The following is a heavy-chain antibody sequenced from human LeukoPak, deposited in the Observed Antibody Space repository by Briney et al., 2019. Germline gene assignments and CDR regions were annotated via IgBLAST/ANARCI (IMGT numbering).Heavy chain of an antibody. D-gene: IGHD5-18*01. CDR1: GFTFSDYW. Sequence: GGSLRLSCAASGFTFSDYWMHWVRQAPGKGLVWGSRINSDGSSTSYADSVKGRFTFSRGNAKNTLYLQMNSLRAEDTAVYYCASAIQLWSYIDYWGQGTLVTVSS. CDR3: ASAIQLWSYIDY. V-gene: IGHV3-74*01. CDR2: INSDGSST. J-gene: IGHJ4*02.